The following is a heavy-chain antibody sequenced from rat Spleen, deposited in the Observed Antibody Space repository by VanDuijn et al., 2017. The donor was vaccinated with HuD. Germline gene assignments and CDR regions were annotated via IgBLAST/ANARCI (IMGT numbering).Heavy chain of an antibody. CDR3: ARHRPFYYSGSFDY. CDR1: GFPFSNYG. V-gene: IGHV5-29*01. D-gene: IGHD1-1*01. J-gene: IGHJ2*01. CDR2: ISDDGSGT. Sequence: EVQLVESGGGLVQPGRSLKLSCAASGFPFSNYGMAWVRQAPTKGLEWVATISDDGSGTYYRDSVKGRFTISRDNAKSTLYLQTDSLKSEDTATYYCARHRPFYYSGSFDYWGQGVMVTVSS.